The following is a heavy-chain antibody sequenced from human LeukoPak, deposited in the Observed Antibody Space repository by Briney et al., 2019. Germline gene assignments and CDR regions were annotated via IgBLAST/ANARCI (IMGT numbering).Heavy chain of an antibody. CDR2: ISYDGSNK. CDR3: AKVRLVAYYYYGMDV. V-gene: IGHV3-30*18. CDR1: GFTFSSYG. D-gene: IGHD6-19*01. Sequence: GGSLRLSCAASGFTFSSYGMHWVRQAPGKGLEWVAVISYDGSNKYYADSVKGRFTISRDNSKNTLYLQMNSLRAEDTAVYYCAKVRLVAYYYYGMDVWGQGTTVTVSS. J-gene: IGHJ6*02.